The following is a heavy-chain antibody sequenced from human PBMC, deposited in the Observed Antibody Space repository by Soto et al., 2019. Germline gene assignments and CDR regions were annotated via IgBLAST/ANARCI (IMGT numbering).Heavy chain of an antibody. V-gene: IGHV1-8*01. Sequence: QVQLVQSGAEVKEPGASVKVSCKSSGYTFSSYNINWVRQATGQGLEWMGWMNPNSGNTGYAQKFQGRVTMTRSTSISTAHMELSSLRSDDTAVYYCARAHNSGDVDYWGQGTLVTVSS. CDR3: ARAHNSGDVDY. J-gene: IGHJ4*02. CDR1: GYTFSSYN. D-gene: IGHD4-17*01. CDR2: MNPNSGNT.